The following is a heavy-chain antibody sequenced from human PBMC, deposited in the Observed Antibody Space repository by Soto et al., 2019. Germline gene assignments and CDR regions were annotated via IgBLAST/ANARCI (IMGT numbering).Heavy chain of an antibody. J-gene: IGHJ3*02. CDR3: ARWASVPKYYYDSSGYYYGGNDAFDI. CDR1: GYTFTSYG. CDR2: ISAYNGNT. Sequence: QVQLVQSGAEVKKPGASVKVSCKASGYTFTSYGISWVRQAPGQGLEWMGWISAYNGNTNYAQKLQGRVTMTTDTSTSTAYMELRSLRSDDTAVYYCARWASVPKYYYDSSGYYYGGNDAFDIWGQGTMVTVSS. V-gene: IGHV1-18*01. D-gene: IGHD3-22*01.